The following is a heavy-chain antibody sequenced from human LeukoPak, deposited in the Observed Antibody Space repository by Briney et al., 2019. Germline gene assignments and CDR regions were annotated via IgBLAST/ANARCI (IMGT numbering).Heavy chain of an antibody. CDR1: GGSISSYY. CDR3: ARGDKGYRSSWYV. J-gene: IGHJ4*02. V-gene: IGHV4-59*01. D-gene: IGHD6-13*01. CDR2: IYYSGST. Sequence: SETLTLTCTGSGGSISSYYWSWIRQPPGKGLEWIGYIYYSGSTNYNPSLKSRVTISVDTSKNQCSLKLSSVTAADTAVYYCARGDKGYRSSWYVWGQGTLVTVSS.